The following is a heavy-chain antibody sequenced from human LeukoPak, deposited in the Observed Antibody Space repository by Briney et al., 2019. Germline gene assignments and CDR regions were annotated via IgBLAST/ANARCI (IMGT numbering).Heavy chain of an antibody. J-gene: IGHJ4*02. CDR3: GRPQQRGSWTQRALDY. CDR1: GYTFTSYG. V-gene: IGHV1-18*01. CDR2: ISAYNGNT. D-gene: IGHD3-10*01. Sequence: ASVKVSCKASGYTFTSYGISWVRQAPGQGLEWMGRISAYNGNTNYAQKLQGRVTMTTDTSTSTAYMELRSLRSDDTAVYYCGRPQQRGSWTQRALDYWGQGTLVTVSS.